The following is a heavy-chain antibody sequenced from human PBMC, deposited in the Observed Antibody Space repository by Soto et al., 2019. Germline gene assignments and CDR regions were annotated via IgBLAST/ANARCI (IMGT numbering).Heavy chain of an antibody. CDR3: AGGPSEYYFDS. CDR1: GGSINTGGHY. D-gene: IGHD1-26*01. V-gene: IGHV4-31*03. J-gene: IGHJ4*02. Sequence: PSETLSLTCSVSGGSINTGGHYWGWIRQHPGKGLEWIGYIYYSGTTYYNPSLKSRLTISLDTSENHFSLKLTSVTAADTAVYYCAGGPSEYYFDSWGQGALVTVSS. CDR2: IYYSGTT.